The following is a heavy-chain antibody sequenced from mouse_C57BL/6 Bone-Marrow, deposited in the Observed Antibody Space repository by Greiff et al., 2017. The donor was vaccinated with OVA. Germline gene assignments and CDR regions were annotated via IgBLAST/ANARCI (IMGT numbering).Heavy chain of an antibody. CDR2: ISYDGSN. CDR1: GYSITSGYY. D-gene: IGHD2-12*01. CDR3: ARDSPFLVTKGYWYFDD. V-gene: IGHV3-6*01. Sequence: EVQLQQSGPGLVKPSQSLSLTCSVTGYSITSGYYWNWIRQFPGNKLEWMGYISYDGSNNYNPSLKNRISITRDTSKNQFFLKLNSVTTQDTATYYGARDSPFLVTKGYWYFDDWGTGTTVTVSS. J-gene: IGHJ1*03.